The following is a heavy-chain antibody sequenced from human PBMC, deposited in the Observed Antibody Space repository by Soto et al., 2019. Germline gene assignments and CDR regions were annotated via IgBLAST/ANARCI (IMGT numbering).Heavy chain of an antibody. D-gene: IGHD2-8*01. CDR3: AKNGQPPYYYYGLDV. CDR2: ISGYNGDT. V-gene: IGHV1-18*01. J-gene: IGHJ6*02. CDR1: GYTFTRYG. Sequence: ASVKVSCKASGYTFTRYGISWVRQAPGQGLEWMGWISGYNGDTNYAQKFQGRVSMTLDTSTGTANMELRSLTSDDTAIYYCAKNGQPPYYYYGLDVWGQGTKVTVSS.